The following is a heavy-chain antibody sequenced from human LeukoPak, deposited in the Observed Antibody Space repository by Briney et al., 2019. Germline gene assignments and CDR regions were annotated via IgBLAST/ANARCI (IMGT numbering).Heavy chain of an antibody. D-gene: IGHD2-2*02. V-gene: IGHV3-9*01. J-gene: IGHJ4*02. CDR3: ASARSNIVVVPAAILEDY. CDR1: GFTFDDYA. CDR2: IGWNSGGI. Sequence: GGSLRLSCAASGFTFDDYAMHWVRQAPGKGLEWVSGIGWNSGGIVYADSVKGRFTISRDNAKNSLYLQMNSLRAEDTAVYYCASARSNIVVVPAAILEDYWGQGTLVTVSS.